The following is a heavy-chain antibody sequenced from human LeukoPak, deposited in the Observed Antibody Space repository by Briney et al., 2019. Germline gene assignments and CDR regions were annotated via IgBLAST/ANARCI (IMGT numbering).Heavy chain of an antibody. D-gene: IGHD6-19*01. CDR1: GFTFSSYS. CDR3: ARGKYSSGWFDY. V-gene: IGHV3-21*01. J-gene: IGHJ4*02. CDR2: TTTSSTYI. Sequence: GGSLRLSCAASGFTFSSYSMSWVRQAPGKGLDWVSSTTTSSTYISYADSVKGRFTISRDNAKNSLYLQMNSLRAEDTAVYYCARGKYSSGWFDYWGQGTLITVSS.